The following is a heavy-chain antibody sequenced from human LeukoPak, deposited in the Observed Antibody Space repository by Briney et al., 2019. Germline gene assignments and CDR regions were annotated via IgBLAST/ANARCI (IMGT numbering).Heavy chain of an antibody. CDR1: GFTFSSYE. CDR2: ISSSGSTI. Sequence: PGGSLRLSCAASGFTFSSYEINWVRQAPGKGLEWVSYISSSGSTIYYADPVKGRFTISRDNAKNSLYLQLNSLRAEDTAVYYCARAGDFWSGDLATNYFDYWGQGTLVTVSS. V-gene: IGHV3-48*03. D-gene: IGHD3-3*01. J-gene: IGHJ4*02. CDR3: ARAGDFWSGDLATNYFDY.